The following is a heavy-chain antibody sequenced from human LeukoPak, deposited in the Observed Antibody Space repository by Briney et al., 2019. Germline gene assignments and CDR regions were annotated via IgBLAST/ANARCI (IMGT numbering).Heavy chain of an antibody. J-gene: IGHJ5*02. CDR3: ARDWSRYCSSTSCYTKKANWFDP. V-gene: IGHV3-11*01. Sequence: PGGSLRLSCAASGFTFSDYYMSWIRQAPGKGLEWVSYISSSGSTIYYADSVEGRFTISRDNAKNSLYLQMNSLRAEDTAVYYCARDWSRYCSSTSCYTKKANWFDPWGQGTLVTVSS. CDR1: GFTFSDYY. CDR2: ISSSGSTI. D-gene: IGHD2-2*01.